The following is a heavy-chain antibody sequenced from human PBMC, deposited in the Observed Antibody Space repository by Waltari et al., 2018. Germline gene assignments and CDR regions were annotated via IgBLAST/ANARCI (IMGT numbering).Heavy chain of an antibody. CDR3: ARDRRGLLRYFDWDWFDP. D-gene: IGHD3-9*01. CDR2: ISAYNGNT. CDR1: GYTFTSYG. V-gene: IGHV1-18*01. Sequence: QVQLVQSGAEVKKPGASVKVSCKASGYTFTSYGIRWVRQAPGQGLEWMGWISAYNGNTNYAQKLQGRVTMTTDTSTSTAYMELRSLRSDDTAVYYCARDRRGLLRYFDWDWFDPWGQGTLVTVSS. J-gene: IGHJ5*02.